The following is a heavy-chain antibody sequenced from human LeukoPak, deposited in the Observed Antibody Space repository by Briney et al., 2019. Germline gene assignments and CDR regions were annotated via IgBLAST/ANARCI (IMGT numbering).Heavy chain of an antibody. CDR3: ARGRIANFDY. CDR1: GGSISSYY. Sequence: SETLSLTCTVSGGSISSYYWSWIRQPPGKGLEWIGYIYSSGSTNYNPSLRSRVTISVDTSKNQFSLKLSSVTAADTAVYYCARGRIANFDYWGQGTLVTVSS. J-gene: IGHJ4*02. V-gene: IGHV4-59*01. D-gene: IGHD6-13*01. CDR2: IYSSGST.